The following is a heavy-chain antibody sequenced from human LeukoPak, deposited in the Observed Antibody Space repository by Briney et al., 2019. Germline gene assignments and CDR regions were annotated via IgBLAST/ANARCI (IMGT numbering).Heavy chain of an antibody. D-gene: IGHD3-10*01. CDR1: GYTFTGYY. CDR3: ERDWDYGSGIFDY. Sequence: ASVQVSCKASGYTFTGYYMHWVRQAPGQGLEWMGWINPNSGGPNYAQKFQGRATMTRHTSISTAYMELNRLRSDDPAVYYCERDWDYGSGIFDYWGQGTLVTVSS. J-gene: IGHJ4*02. CDR2: INPNSGGP. V-gene: IGHV1-2*02.